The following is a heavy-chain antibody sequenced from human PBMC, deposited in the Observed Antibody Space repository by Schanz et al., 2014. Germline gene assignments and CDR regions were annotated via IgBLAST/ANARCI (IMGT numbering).Heavy chain of an antibody. J-gene: IGHJ3*02. CDR1: GYTFTSYY. D-gene: IGHD3-10*01. V-gene: IGHV1-46*01. Sequence: QVQLVQSGAEVKKPGASVKVSCEASGYTFTSYYIHWVRQAPGQGLEWMGIINPSGGSTSYAQKFQGRVNMTRDTVTTTVHLELTRLRTDDTAIYYCARVHIATYHYNSPGAFDIWGQGTRVTVSS. CDR2: INPSGGST. CDR3: ARVHIATYHYNSPGAFDI.